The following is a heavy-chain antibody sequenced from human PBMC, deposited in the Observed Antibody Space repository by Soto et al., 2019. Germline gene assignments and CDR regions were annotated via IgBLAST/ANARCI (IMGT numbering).Heavy chain of an antibody. J-gene: IGHJ4*02. V-gene: IGHV4-30-4*01. CDR2: MSYSGIT. CDR1: GVSISSGSYY. CDR3: ATMGTPATGLYYFDN. Sequence: SETLSLTCTVSGVSISSGSYYWSWIRQPPGKGLEWIGFMSYSGITSYNASLKSRITMSVDTSKSQFSLSLSFVTAADTAVYYCATMGTPATGLYYFDNWGQGTLVTVSS. D-gene: IGHD1-7*01.